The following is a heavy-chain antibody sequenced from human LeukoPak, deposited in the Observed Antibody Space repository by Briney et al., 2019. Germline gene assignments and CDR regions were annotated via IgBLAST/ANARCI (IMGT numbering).Heavy chain of an antibody. Sequence: GRSLRLSCAASGFTFSSYGMHWVRQAPGKGLEWVASIKHDGSEKYFVDSVKGRFTISRDNAKNSLFLQMNSLRAEDTAVYYCAREAFWGQGTLVSVSS. CDR1: GFTFSSYG. J-gene: IGHJ4*02. CDR2: IKHDGSEK. V-gene: IGHV3-7*01. CDR3: AREAF.